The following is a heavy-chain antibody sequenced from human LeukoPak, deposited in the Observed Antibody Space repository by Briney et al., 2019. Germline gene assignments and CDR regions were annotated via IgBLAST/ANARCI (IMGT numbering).Heavy chain of an antibody. CDR3: AKDKGADILTGYYIDYFDY. CDR1: GFTLSSYW. V-gene: IGHV3-7*03. Sequence: GGSLSLSCAASGFTLSSYWMSWVRPAPGKGLEWVANIKKDGSEKYYVDSVKGRFTISRDNAKNSLYLQMNSLRAEDTALYYCAKDKGADILTGYYIDYFDYWGQGTLVTVSS. D-gene: IGHD3-9*01. J-gene: IGHJ4*02. CDR2: IKKDGSEK.